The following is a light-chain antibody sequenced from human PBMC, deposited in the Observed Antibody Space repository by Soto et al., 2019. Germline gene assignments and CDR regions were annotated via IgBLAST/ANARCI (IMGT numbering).Light chain of an antibody. Sequence: QPVLTQPASVSGSPGQSITISCTGTSSDVGSYNLVSWYQQHPGKAPKLMIYEGSKRPSGVSNRFSGSKSGNTASLTISGLQAEDEADYYCCSYAGSGTWVFGGGTKLTVL. CDR3: CSYAGSGTWV. J-gene: IGLJ3*02. CDR1: SSDVGSYNL. CDR2: EGS. V-gene: IGLV2-23*01.